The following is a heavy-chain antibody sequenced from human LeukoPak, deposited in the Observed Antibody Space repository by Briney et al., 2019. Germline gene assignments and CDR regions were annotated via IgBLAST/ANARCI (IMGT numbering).Heavy chain of an antibody. J-gene: IGHJ6*02. D-gene: IGHD7-27*01. V-gene: IGHV4-59*01. CDR2: IYYSGAT. CDR1: GGSINNYY. CDR3: ARRDWGTYYTMDV. Sequence: SETLSLTCTVSGGSINNYYWAWIRQPPGTGLEWIGNIYYSGATNYNPSLESRLTMSLDTSKNQFSLNLSFVTAADTAVYCCARRDWGTYYTMDVWGQGTTVTVSS.